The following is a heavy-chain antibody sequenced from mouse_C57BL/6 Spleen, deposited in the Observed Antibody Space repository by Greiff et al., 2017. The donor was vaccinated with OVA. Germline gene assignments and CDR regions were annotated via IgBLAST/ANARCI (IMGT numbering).Heavy chain of an antibody. D-gene: IGHD1-1*01. Sequence: VQLQQSGAELARPGASVKLSCKASGYTFTSYGISWVKQRTGQGLEWIGEIYPRSGNTYYNEKFKGKATLTADKSSSTAYMELRSLTSEDSAVYFCARYYYGSRYYAMDYWGQGTSVTVSS. CDR1: GYTFTSYG. CDR2: IYPRSGNT. CDR3: ARYYYGSRYYAMDY. V-gene: IGHV1-81*01. J-gene: IGHJ4*01.